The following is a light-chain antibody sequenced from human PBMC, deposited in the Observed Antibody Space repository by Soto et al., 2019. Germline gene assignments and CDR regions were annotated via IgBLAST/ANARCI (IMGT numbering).Light chain of an antibody. CDR2: DTS. J-gene: IGLJ7*01. CDR1: TGAVTSGHY. Sequence: QAVVTQEPSLTVSPGGTVTLTCGSSTGAVTSGHYPYWFQQKPGQPPRTLIYDTSNKQSWTPARFSGSLLGGKAALTLSGAQPEDEADYYCLLSYSGGRGVFGGGTQLTVL. V-gene: IGLV7-46*01. CDR3: LLSYSGGRGV.